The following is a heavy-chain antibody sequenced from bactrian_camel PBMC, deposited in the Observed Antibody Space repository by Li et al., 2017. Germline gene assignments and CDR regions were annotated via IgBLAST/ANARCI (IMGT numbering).Heavy chain of an antibody. V-gene: IGHV3S42*01. D-gene: IGHD5*01. CDR3: VRLFNEGN. CDR1: GFTFSTYA. CDR2: ISDRGLVT. Sequence: VQLVESGGGLVQPGGSLRLSCAASGFTFSTYAMSWVRQAPGKGLEWVSRISDRGLVTSYTESVKGRFTISRDNAKNTVYLQMDSLKPEDTAVYYCVRLFNEGNWGQGTQVTVS. J-gene: IGHJ4*01.